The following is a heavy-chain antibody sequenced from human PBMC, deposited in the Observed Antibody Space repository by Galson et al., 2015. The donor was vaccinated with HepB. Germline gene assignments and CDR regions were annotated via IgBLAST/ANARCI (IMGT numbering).Heavy chain of an antibody. J-gene: IGHJ4*02. CDR2: IYSGGST. V-gene: IGHV3-53*01. CDR1: GFTVRSNY. CDR3: ARGYSRSWYSGLGY. Sequence: SLRLSCAASGFTVRSNYMTWVRQAPGKGLEWVSVIYSGGSTDYADSVRGRFTLSRDNSKNTLYLQMNSLRAEDTAVYYCARGYSRSWYSGLGYWGQGTLVTVSS. D-gene: IGHD6-13*01.